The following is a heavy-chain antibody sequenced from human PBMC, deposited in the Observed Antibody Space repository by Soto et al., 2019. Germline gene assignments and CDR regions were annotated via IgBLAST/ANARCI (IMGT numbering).Heavy chain of an antibody. CDR2: ISYDGSNK. J-gene: IGHJ4*02. CDR1: GFTFSSYA. Sequence: QVQLVESGGGVVQPGRSLRLSCAASGFTFSSYALHWVRQAPGKGLEWVAVISYDGSNKYYADSVKGRFTISRDNSKNTVYLQMNSLRRADTAVYYCARDQTPSYGDYLFYWGQGTLVTASS. CDR3: ARDQTPSYGDYLFY. V-gene: IGHV3-30-3*01. D-gene: IGHD4-17*01.